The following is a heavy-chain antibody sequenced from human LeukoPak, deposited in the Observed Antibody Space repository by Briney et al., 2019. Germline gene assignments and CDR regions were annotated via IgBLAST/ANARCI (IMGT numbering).Heavy chain of an antibody. J-gene: IGHJ4*02. CDR1: GGSISSSNW. CDR2: IYHSGST. D-gene: IGHD3-22*01. CDR3: ARGPYDDSGYYGGFVY. Sequence: SETLSLTCAVPGGSISSSNWWSWVRPPPGKGLEWIGEIYHSGSTNYNPSLKSRVTMSADTSKNQFSLKLSSVTAADTAVYYCARGPYDDSGYYGGFVYWGQGTLVTVSS. V-gene: IGHV4-4*02.